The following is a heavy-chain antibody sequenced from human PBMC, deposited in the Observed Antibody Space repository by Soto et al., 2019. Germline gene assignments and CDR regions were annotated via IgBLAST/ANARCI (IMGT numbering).Heavy chain of an antibody. CDR2: ISNSGSTI. CDR1: GFTFSDYS. Sequence: QVQLVESGGGLVKPGGSLRLSCAASGFTFSDYSMSWIRQAPGKGLEWVSYISNSGSTIQYADSVKGRFTISRDNAKNSLYLHIDSLTAEDTAVYYCARGDCSGGTCILPSWGQGTLVTVSS. V-gene: IGHV3-11*01. CDR3: ARGDCSGGTCILPS. D-gene: IGHD2-15*01. J-gene: IGHJ5*02.